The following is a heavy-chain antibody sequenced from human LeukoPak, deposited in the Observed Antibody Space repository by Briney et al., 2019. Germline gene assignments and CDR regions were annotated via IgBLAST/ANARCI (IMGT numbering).Heavy chain of an antibody. CDR3: ARAGPGGVWGSYRYPDY. CDR1: GGSFSGYY. D-gene: IGHD3-16*02. V-gene: IGHV4-34*01. J-gene: IGHJ4*02. Sequence: SETLSLTCAVYGGSFSGYYWSWIRQPPGKGLEWIGEINHSGSTKYNPSLKSRVTISVDTSKNQFSLKLSSVTAADTAVYYCARAGPGGVWGSYRYPDYWGQGTLVTVSS. CDR2: INHSGST.